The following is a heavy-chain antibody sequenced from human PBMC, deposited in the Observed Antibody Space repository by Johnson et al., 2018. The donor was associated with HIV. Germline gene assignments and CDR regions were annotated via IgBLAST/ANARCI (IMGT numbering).Heavy chain of an antibody. D-gene: IGHD3-22*01. J-gene: IGHJ3*02. CDR3: AGYDSSAYYDVGFFDI. Sequence: QVQLVESGGGVVQPGRSLRLYCAASGFTFSSYAMHWVRQAPGKGLEWVAFIWYDGSNKYYADSVKGRFTISRDNSKNTLYRQMNSLRAEDTAVYYCAGYDSSAYYDVGFFDIWGQGTMVTVSS. CDR1: GFTFSSYA. V-gene: IGHV3-33*08. CDR2: IWYDGSNK.